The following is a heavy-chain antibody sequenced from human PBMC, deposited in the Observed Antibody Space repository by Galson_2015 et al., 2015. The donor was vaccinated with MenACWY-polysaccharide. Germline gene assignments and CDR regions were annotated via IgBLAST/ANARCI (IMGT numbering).Heavy chain of an antibody. CDR2: IYWNNDD. D-gene: IGHD3-16*01. Sequence: PALVKPTPTLTLTCTFSGFSLSTGGVGVAWLRQPPGKALEWLALIYWNNDDHYSPSLKKRLTITKENSKSQVVLTMTNMDPVDTSTYYCSHSRGGILVPFDYWDQGILVAVAS. CDR3: SHSRGGILVPFDY. J-gene: IGHJ4*02. CDR1: GFSLSTGGVG. V-gene: IGHV2-5*01.